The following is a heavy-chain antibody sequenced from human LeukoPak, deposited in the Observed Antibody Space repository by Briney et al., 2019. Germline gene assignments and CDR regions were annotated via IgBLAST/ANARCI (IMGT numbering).Heavy chain of an antibody. CDR1: GFTFSDYN. J-gene: IGHJ4*02. V-gene: IGHV3-21*01. CDR3: ARHGSGWYMNDY. Sequence: GGSLRLSCVVSGFTFSDYNMNWVRQALGKGLEWVSSITTSSSYMYYADSVKGRFTISRDNAKNSLYLHMNSLRAEDTAVYYCARHGSGWYMNDYWGQGTLVTVSS. D-gene: IGHD6-19*01. CDR2: ITTSSSYM.